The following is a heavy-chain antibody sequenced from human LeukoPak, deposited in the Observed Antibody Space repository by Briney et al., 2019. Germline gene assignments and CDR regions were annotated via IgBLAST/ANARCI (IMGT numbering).Heavy chain of an antibody. CDR3: ASARAGYFDWLLNY. D-gene: IGHD3-9*01. CDR1: SYTFTSYG. CDR2: ISAYNGNT. J-gene: IGHJ4*02. V-gene: IGHV1-18*01. Sequence: VASVKVSCKASSYTFTSYGISWVRQAPGQGLEWMGWISAYNGNTNYAQKLQGRVTMTTDTSTSTAYMELRSLRSDDTAVYYCASARAGYFDWLLNYWGQGTLVAVSS.